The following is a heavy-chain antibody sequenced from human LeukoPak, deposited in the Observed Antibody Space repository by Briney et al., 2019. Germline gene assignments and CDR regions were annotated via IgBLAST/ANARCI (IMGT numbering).Heavy chain of an antibody. Sequence: SETLSLTCTVSGGSISSYYWSWIRQPPGKGLEWIGYIYYSGNTNYNPSLKSRVTISVDTSKNQFSLKLSSVTAADTAVYYCARVDSSGYFDYWGQGTLVTVSS. CDR2: IYYSGNT. CDR1: GGSISSYY. CDR3: ARVDSSGYFDY. D-gene: IGHD3-22*01. J-gene: IGHJ4*02. V-gene: IGHV4-59*01.